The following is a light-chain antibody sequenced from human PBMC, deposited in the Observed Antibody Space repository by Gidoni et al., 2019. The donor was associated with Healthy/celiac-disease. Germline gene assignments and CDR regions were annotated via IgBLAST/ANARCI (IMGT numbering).Light chain of an antibody. V-gene: IGLV3-1*01. CDR2: QDS. Sequence: SYELTHLPSVSVSPGQTASITCSGDKLGDKYACWYQQKPGQSPVLVIYQDSKRPSGIPERFSGSNSGNTATLTISGTQAMDEADYYCQAWDSSVVFGGGTKLTVL. CDR1: KLGDKY. J-gene: IGLJ2*01. CDR3: QAWDSSVV.